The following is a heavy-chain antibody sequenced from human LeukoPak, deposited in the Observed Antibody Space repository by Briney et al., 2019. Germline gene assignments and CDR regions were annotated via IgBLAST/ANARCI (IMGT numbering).Heavy chain of an antibody. J-gene: IGHJ4*02. CDR3: GAYDYVWGSYRSFDY. V-gene: IGHV1-2*06. CDR1: GYTFTGYY. D-gene: IGHD3-16*02. CDR2: INPNSGGT. Sequence: GASVKVSCKASGYTFTGYYMHWVRQAPGQGLEWMGRINPNSGGTNYAQKFQGRVTMTRDTSISTAYMELSRLRSDDTAVYYCGAYDYVWGSYRSFDYWGQGTLVTVSS.